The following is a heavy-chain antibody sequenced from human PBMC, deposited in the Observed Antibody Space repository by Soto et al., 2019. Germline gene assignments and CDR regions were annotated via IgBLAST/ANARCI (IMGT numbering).Heavy chain of an antibody. CDR2: IYYSGST. V-gene: IGHV4-59*12. J-gene: IGHJ6*02. Sequence: SETLSLTCTVSGGSISIYYWSWIPQPPGKGLEWIGYIYYSGSTIYNPATKGRVTVSEDTSKIQNALKLSSVTAANTAMYYCASITRGSINPYYFNYAMDDWGQGTTVTVSS. CDR3: ASITRGSINPYYFNYAMDD. CDR1: GGSISIYY. D-gene: IGHD1-20*01.